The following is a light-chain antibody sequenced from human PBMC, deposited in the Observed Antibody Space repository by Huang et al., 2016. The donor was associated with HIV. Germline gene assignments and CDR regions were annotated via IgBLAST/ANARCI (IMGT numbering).Light chain of an antibody. CDR2: SSS. CDR1: QAIGTY. J-gene: IGKJ4*01. CDR3: QHLYT. V-gene: IGKV1-9*01. Sequence: IQLTQSPSSLSASVGDWVTITCRANQAIGTYLAWYQQKPGKAPERLLNSSSTWRSGVPSRFSGGGSGTDFTLTITSLQPEDFASYSCQHLYTFGGGTKVEIK.